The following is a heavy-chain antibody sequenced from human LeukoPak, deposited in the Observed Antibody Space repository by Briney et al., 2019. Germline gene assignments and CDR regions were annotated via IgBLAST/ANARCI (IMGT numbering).Heavy chain of an antibody. CDR2: ISSSSSYI. D-gene: IGHD6-13*01. CDR1: GFTFSSYS. Sequence: GGSLRLSCAASGFTFSSYSMNWVRQAPGKGLEWVSSISSSSSYIYYADSVKGRFTISRGNAKNSLYLQMNSLRAKDTAVYYCARDLVGIAAAGTSIDYWGQGTLVTVSS. J-gene: IGHJ4*02. V-gene: IGHV3-21*01. CDR3: ARDLVGIAAAGTSIDY.